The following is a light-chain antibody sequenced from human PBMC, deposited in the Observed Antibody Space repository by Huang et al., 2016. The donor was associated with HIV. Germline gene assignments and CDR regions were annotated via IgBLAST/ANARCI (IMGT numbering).Light chain of an antibody. CDR2: DAS. CDR3: QQRSNWPPVIT. Sequence: EIVLTQSPATLSLSPGERATLSCRASESVSSFLAWYQHKPGQAPRRFIYDASSRATGSPARVSGSGSGTDFTLTISSLEPEDFAVYYCQQRSNWPPVITFGQGTRLEIK. CDR1: ESVSSF. J-gene: IGKJ5*01. V-gene: IGKV3-11*01.